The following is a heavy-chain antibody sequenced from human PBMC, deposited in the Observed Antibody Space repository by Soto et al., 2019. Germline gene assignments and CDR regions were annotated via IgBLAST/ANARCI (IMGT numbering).Heavy chain of an antibody. CDR3: AKGGRQWLVTSDFNY. Sequence: PGGSLRLSCAASGITLSSYWMYWVRQAPGKGLVWVSRIHSDGSSTSYADSVKGRFTISRDSSKNTVSLEMTSLRAEDTAVYYCAKGGRQWLVTSDFNYWGQGALVTVSS. D-gene: IGHD6-19*01. J-gene: IGHJ4*02. CDR2: IHSDGSST. CDR1: GITLSSYW. V-gene: IGHV3-74*01.